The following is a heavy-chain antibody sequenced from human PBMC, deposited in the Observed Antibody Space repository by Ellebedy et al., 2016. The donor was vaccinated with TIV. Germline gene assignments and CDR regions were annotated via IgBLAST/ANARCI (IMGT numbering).Heavy chain of an antibody. D-gene: IGHD2-2*01. J-gene: IGHJ4*02. V-gene: IGHV3-11*01. CDR3: ARNRQSPVVPAASFDY. CDR2: ISSSGSTI. CDR1: GFTFSDYY. Sequence: GGSLRLSXAASGFTFSDYYMSWIRQAPGKGLEWVSYISSSGSTIYYADSVKGRFTISRDNAKNSLYLQMNSLRAEDTAVYYCARNRQSPVVPAASFDYWGQGTLVTVSS.